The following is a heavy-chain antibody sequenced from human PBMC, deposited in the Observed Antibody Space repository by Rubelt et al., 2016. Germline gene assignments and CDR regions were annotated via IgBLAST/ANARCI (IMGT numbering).Heavy chain of an antibody. CDR3: ARGGDGDDGMDD. CDR1: GGSISSSSYY. J-gene: IGHJ6*02. CDR2: IYYGGGT. V-gene: IGHV4-39*07. D-gene: IGHD5-24*01. Sequence: QVQLQQWGAGLLKPSETLSLTCTVSGGSISSSSYYWGWLRQPPGKGLEWIGSIYYGGGTYYTPSLKSGVTISVDTSKNQFSLKLSSVTAADTAVYYCARGGDGDDGMDDWGQGTTVTVSS.